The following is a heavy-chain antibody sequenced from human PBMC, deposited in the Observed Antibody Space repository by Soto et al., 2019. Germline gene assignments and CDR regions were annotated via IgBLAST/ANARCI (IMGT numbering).Heavy chain of an antibody. CDR2: FDPEDGET. V-gene: IGHV1-24*01. CDR3: ATCRYYYDSSGYYTINWFDP. D-gene: IGHD3-22*01. Sequence: ASLKVSCKVSGYTLTELSMHWVRQAPGKGLEWMGGFDPEDGETIYAQKFQGRVTMTEDTSTDTAYMELSSLRSEDTAVYYCATCRYYYDSSGYYTINWFDPWGQGTLVTVSS. CDR1: GYTLTELS. J-gene: IGHJ5*02.